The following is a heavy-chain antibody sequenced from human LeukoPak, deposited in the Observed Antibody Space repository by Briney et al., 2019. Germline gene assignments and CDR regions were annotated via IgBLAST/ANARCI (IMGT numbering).Heavy chain of an antibody. CDR3: ARDQGIAALSY. CDR1: GGSISSSSYY. Sequence: SETLSLTRTVSGGSISSSSYYWGWIRQPPGKGLEWIGSIYYSGSTYYNPSLKSRVTISVDTSKNQFSLKLSSVTAADTAVYYCARDQGIAALSYWGQGTLVTVSS. J-gene: IGHJ4*02. V-gene: IGHV4-39*07. D-gene: IGHD6-6*01. CDR2: IYYSGST.